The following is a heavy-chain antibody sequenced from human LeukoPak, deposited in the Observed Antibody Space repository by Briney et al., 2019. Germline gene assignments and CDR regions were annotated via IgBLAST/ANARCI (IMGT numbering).Heavy chain of an antibody. D-gene: IGHD6-13*01. J-gene: IGHJ3*02. V-gene: IGHV3-30*18. CDR3: AKDIYSSSPDAFDI. Sequence: ISHDGSTIYYADSVEGRFTISRDNSDNTLFLQMNSLRAEDTAVYYCAKDIYSSSPDAFDIWGQGTMVTVSS. CDR2: ISHDGSTI.